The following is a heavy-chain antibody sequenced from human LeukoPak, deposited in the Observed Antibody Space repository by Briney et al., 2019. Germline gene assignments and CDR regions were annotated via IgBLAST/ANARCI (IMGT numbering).Heavy chain of an antibody. Sequence: PSETLSLTCAVYGGSFSGYYWSWIRQPPGKGLEWIGEINHGGSTNYNPSLKSRVTISVDTSKNQFSLKLSSVTAADTAVYFCARGPYCSSTSCLIAAAANWFDPWGQGTLVTVSS. CDR2: INHGGST. D-gene: IGHD2-2*01. CDR1: GGSFSGYY. V-gene: IGHV4-34*01. J-gene: IGHJ5*02. CDR3: ARGPYCSSTSCLIAAAANWFDP.